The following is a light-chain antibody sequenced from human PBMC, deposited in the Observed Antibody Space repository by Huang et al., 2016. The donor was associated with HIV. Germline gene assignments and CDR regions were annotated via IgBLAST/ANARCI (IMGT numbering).Light chain of an antibody. Sequence: IQLTQSPTSLSASVGDRVTIACRASQAIGTYLNWFQQKPGRAPKLLISAVSSLHTGIPSRFIGSGAGTEFTLTIRGLQFDDFATYFCQQSYSALITFGQGTRLEMK. CDR2: AVS. V-gene: IGKV1-39*01. CDR1: QAIGTY. CDR3: QQSYSALIT. J-gene: IGKJ5*01.